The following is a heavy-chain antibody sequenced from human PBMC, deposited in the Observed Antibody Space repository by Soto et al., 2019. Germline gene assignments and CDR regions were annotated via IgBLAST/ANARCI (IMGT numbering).Heavy chain of an antibody. D-gene: IGHD3-10*01. CDR2: IYYSGST. CDR1: GGSISSGGYY. CDR3: ARESLNYIRWSQFDY. Sequence: PSETLSLTCTVSGGSISSGGYYWSWIRQHPGKGLEWIGYIYYSGSTYYNPSLKSRVTISVDTSKNQFSLKLSSVTAADTAVYYCARESLNYIRWSQFDYWGQGTLVTVSS. V-gene: IGHV4-31*03. J-gene: IGHJ4*02.